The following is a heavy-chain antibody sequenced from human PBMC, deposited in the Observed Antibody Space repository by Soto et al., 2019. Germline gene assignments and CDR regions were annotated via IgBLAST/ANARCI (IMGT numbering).Heavy chain of an antibody. V-gene: IGHV3-73*01. CDR1: GFTFSGSA. J-gene: IGHJ5*02. CDR2: IRSKANSYAT. D-gene: IGHD3-22*01. CDR3: TRHVSHYDSSGYYNRFDP. Sequence: VGSLRLSCAASGFTFSGSAMHWVRQASGKGLEWVGRIRSKANSYATAYAASVKGRFTISRDDSKNTAYLQMNSLKTEDTAVYYCTRHVSHYDSSGYYNRFDPWGQGTLVTVSS.